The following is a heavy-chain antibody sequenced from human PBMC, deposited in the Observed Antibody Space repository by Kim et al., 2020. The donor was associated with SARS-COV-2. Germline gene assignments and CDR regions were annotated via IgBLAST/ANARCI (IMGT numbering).Heavy chain of an antibody. V-gene: IGHV3-9*01. CDR3: YSCSTTPYYMDV. D-gene: IGHD2-2*01. J-gene: IGHJ6*03. CDR1: GFTFGDYA. Sequence: GGSLRLSCAASGFTFGDYAMHWVRQAPGKGLEWVSGISWNSGSIGYADSVKGRFTISRDNAKNSLYLQMNSLRAEDTALYYCYSCSTTPYYMDVWGKGTTVTVSS. CDR2: ISWNSGSI.